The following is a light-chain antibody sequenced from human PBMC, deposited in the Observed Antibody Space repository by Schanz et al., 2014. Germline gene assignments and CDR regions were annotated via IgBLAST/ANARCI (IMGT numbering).Light chain of an antibody. J-gene: IGKJ1*01. CDR3: QHYGTSPGT. V-gene: IGKV3-20*01. CDR1: QSVSSY. CDR2: GAS. Sequence: EIVLTQSPATLSLSPGERATLSCRASQSVSSYLAWYQQKPGQAPRLLIYGASSRATGTPDRFSGSASGTDFTLTINSVEPEDFAVYYCQHYGTSPGTFGRGTKVEV.